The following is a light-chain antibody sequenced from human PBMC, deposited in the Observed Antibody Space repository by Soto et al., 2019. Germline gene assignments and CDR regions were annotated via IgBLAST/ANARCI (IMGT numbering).Light chain of an antibody. CDR1: SSDVGGYNY. CDR2: GVT. CDR3: CSSTSSSAPDYV. Sequence: QSALTQPASVSGSPGQSITISCTGTSSDVGGYNYVSWYQQHPGKAPKLIIYGVTNRPSGVSNRFSGSKSGNTASLTISGLQADDEADYYCCSSTSSSAPDYVFRTGTKVTVL. J-gene: IGLJ1*01. V-gene: IGLV2-14*01.